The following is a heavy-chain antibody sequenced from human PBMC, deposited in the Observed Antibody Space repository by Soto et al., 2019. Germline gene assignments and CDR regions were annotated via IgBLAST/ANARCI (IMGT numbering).Heavy chain of an antibody. J-gene: IGHJ4*02. CDR3: ARFSSGWTFDY. Sequence: SETLSLTCTFSGGSIISYYWSWIRQPPGKGLEWIGYIYYSGSTNYNPSLKSRVTISVDTSKNQFSLKLSSVTAADTAVYYCARFSSGWTFDYWGQGTLVTVSS. D-gene: IGHD6-19*01. CDR2: IYYSGST. CDR1: GGSIISYY. V-gene: IGHV4-59*01.